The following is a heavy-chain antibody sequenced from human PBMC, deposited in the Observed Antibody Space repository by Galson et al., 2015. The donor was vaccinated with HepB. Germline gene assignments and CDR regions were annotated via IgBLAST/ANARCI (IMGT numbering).Heavy chain of an antibody. CDR2: MNPNSGNT. Sequence: SVKVSCKASGYTFTSYDINWVRQATGQGLEWMGWMNPNSGNTGYAQKFQGRVTMTRNTSISTAYMELSSLRSEDTAVYYCARKLASSPLYYYYMDVWGKGTTVTVSS. J-gene: IGHJ6*03. CDR1: GYTFTSYD. V-gene: IGHV1-8*01. CDR3: ARKLASSPLYYYYMDV. D-gene: IGHD2-2*01.